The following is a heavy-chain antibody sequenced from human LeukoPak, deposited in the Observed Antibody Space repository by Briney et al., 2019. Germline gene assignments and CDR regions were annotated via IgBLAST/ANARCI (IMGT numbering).Heavy chain of an antibody. CDR2: IYTSGST. Sequence: SQTLSLTCTVSGGSISSGSYYWSWIRRPAGKGLEWIGRIYTSGSTNYNPSLKSRVTISVDTSKNQFSLKLSSVTAADTAVYYCARSCSSTSCYGIVVVWGQGTLVTVSS. CDR1: GGSISSGSYY. J-gene: IGHJ4*02. V-gene: IGHV4-61*02. D-gene: IGHD2-2*01. CDR3: ARSCSSTSCYGIVVV.